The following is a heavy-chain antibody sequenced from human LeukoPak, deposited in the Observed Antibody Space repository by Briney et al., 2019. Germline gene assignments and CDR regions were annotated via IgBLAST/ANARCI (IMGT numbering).Heavy chain of an antibody. Sequence: SETLSLTCAVYGGSFSGYYWSWIRQPPGKGLEWIGEINHSGSTNYNPSLKSRVTISVDTSKNQFSLKPSSVTAADTAVYYCARGRKWYGDYAYWGQGTLVTVSS. CDR1: GGSFSGYY. V-gene: IGHV4-34*01. CDR3: ARGRKWYGDYAY. CDR2: INHSGST. D-gene: IGHD4-17*01. J-gene: IGHJ4*02.